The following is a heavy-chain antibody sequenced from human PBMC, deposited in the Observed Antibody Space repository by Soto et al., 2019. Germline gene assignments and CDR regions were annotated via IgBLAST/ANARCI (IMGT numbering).Heavy chain of an antibody. J-gene: IGHJ4*02. D-gene: IGHD3-22*01. CDR3: ARHYYDSSGYAFFDY. CDR1: GGSISSYY. Sequence: QVQLQESGPGLVKPSETLSLTCTVSGGSISSYYWSWIRQPPGKGLEWIGYIYYSGSTNYNPSLKSRVTISVDTSKNQFSLKLSSVTAADTAVYYCARHYYDSSGYAFFDYWGQGTLVTVSS. CDR2: IYYSGST. V-gene: IGHV4-59*08.